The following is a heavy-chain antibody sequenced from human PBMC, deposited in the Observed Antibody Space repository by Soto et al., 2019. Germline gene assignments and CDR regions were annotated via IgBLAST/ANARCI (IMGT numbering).Heavy chain of an antibody. CDR1: VGTFSSYA. J-gene: IGHJ5*02. V-gene: IGHV1-69*13. CDR2: ILSYFGTA. CDR3: VRELGITMIVAPFDP. D-gene: IGHD3-22*01. Sequence: SVNVSCKGCVGTFSSYAISWVRQAPGQGLDWMGGILSYFGTANYAQKFQGRVTITADESTSQAYMALSSLRSEGEAVCYFVRELGITMIVAPFDPWGQGTLVTVSS.